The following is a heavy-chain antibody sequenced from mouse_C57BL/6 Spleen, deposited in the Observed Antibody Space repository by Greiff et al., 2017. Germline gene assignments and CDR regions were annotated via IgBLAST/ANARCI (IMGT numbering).Heavy chain of an antibody. Sequence: QVQLQQSGAELVRPGTSVKVSCKASGYAFTNYLIEWVKQRPGQGLEWIGVINPGSGGTNYNEKFKGKATLTADKSSRTAYMQLSSLTSEDSAVYFCARSIYYDYDDGYAMDYWGQGTSVTVSS. CDR3: ARSIYYDYDDGYAMDY. CDR2: INPGSGGT. CDR1: GYAFTNYL. D-gene: IGHD2-4*01. J-gene: IGHJ4*01. V-gene: IGHV1-54*01.